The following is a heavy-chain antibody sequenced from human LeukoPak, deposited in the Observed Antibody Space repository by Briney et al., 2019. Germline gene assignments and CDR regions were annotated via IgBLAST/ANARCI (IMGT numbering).Heavy chain of an antibody. CDR1: GGSISSYC. Sequence: SETLSLTCTVSGGSISSYCWSWIRQPPGKGLEWIGYIYYSGSTNYNPSLKSRVTISVDTSKNQFSLKLSSVTAADTAVYYCARLIKPFGELCFDYWGQGTLVTVSS. D-gene: IGHD3-10*01. J-gene: IGHJ4*02. CDR2: IYYSGST. V-gene: IGHV4-59*08. CDR3: ARLIKPFGELCFDY.